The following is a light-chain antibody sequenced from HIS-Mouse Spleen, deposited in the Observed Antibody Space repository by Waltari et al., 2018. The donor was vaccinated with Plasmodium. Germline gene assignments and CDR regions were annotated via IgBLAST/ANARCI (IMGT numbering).Light chain of an antibody. CDR1: SSDVGGYNY. V-gene: IGLV2-14*03. J-gene: IGLJ2*01. CDR2: DVS. CDR3: SSYTSSSTVV. Sequence: SVSGSPGQSITISCTGTSSDVGGYNYVSWYQQHPGKAPKLMIYDVSNRPSGVSNRFSGSKSGNTASLTISGLQAEDEADYYCSSYTSSSTVVFGGGTKLTVL.